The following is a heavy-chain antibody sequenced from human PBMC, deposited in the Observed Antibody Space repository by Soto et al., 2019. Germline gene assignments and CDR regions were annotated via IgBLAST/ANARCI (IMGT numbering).Heavy chain of an antibody. CDR3: VTHVDADY. D-gene: IGHD5-12*01. CDR1: GFAFSNYG. CDR2: IWYDGSNK. J-gene: IGHJ4*02. Sequence: QVQLVESGGGVVQPGRSLRLSCAASGFAFSNYGMYWVRQAPGKGLEWVAVIWYDGSNKYYADSVKGLFTISRDNSKNTLYLQMNCLRAEDTAVYYCVTHVDADYWGQGTLVTVSS. V-gene: IGHV3-33*01.